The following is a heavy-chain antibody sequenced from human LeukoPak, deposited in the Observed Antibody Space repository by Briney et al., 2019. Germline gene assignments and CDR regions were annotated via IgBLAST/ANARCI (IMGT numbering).Heavy chain of an antibody. CDR2: INSGGSST. Sequence: PGGSLRLSCAASGFNFSSYWMHWVRHVPGKGLVWVSRINSGGSSTSYADSVKGRFTISRDNAKNTLYLQMNSLRAEDTAVYFCARVYSGWLYYFDLWGQGTLVTISS. CDR1: GFNFSSYW. J-gene: IGHJ4*02. D-gene: IGHD6-19*01. CDR3: ARVYSGWLYYFDL. V-gene: IGHV3-74*01.